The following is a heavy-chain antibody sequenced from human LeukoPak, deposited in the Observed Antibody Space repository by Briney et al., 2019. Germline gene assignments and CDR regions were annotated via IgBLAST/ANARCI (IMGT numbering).Heavy chain of an antibody. V-gene: IGHV3-33*08. CDR1: GFTFSSYS. D-gene: IGHD3-22*01. J-gene: IGHJ5*02. Sequence: GGSLRLSCAASGFTFSSYSMHWVRQAPGKGLEWVAVIWYDGSNKYYADSVKGRFTISRDNSKNTLYLQMNSLRAEDTAVYYCARGRRYYYDSMAVYNWFDPWGQGTLVTVSS. CDR2: IWYDGSNK. CDR3: ARGRRYYYDSMAVYNWFDP.